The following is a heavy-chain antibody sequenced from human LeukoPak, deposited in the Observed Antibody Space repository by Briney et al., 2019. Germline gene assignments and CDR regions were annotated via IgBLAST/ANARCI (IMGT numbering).Heavy chain of an antibody. CDR1: GGTFSSYA. Sequence: ASVKVSCKASGGTFSSYAISWVRQAPGQGLEWMGWISAYNGNTNYAQKLQGRVTMTTDTSTSTAYMELRSLRSDDTAVYYCARARTSSWYYYMDVWGKGTTVTVSS. V-gene: IGHV1-18*01. CDR3: ARARTSSWYYYMDV. CDR2: ISAYNGNT. D-gene: IGHD6-13*01. J-gene: IGHJ6*03.